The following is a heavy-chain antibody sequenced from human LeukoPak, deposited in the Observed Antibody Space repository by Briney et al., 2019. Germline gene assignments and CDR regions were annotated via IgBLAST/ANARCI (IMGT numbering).Heavy chain of an antibody. CDR3: AREARERGGHHYGMDV. Sequence: ASVKVSCKASGYTFTGYYMHWVRQAPGQGLEWMGWINPNSGGTNYAQKFQGKVTMTRDTSISTAYMELSRLRSDDTAVYYCAREARERGGHHYGMDVWGQGTTVTVSS. D-gene: IGHD3-10*01. V-gene: IGHV1-2*02. CDR1: GYTFTGYY. CDR2: INPNSGGT. J-gene: IGHJ6*02.